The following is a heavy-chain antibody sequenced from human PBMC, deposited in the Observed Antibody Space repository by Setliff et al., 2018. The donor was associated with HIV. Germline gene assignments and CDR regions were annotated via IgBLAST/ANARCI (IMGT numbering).Heavy chain of an antibody. D-gene: IGHD2-21*01. CDR1: GASISSPNYY. V-gene: IGHV4-31*02. CDR3: ASRCGGDF. J-gene: IGHJ4*02. CDR2: IYDSGSS. Sequence: SETLSLTCTVSGASISSPNYYWSWIRQHPGKGLEFIGCIYDSGSSYYNPSLKSRVVISLDTSKSQFSLRLSSVTAADTAVYYCASRCGGDFWGRGTLVTVSS.